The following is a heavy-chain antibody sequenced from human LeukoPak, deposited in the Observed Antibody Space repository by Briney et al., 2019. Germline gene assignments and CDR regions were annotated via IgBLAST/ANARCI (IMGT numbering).Heavy chain of an antibody. CDR1: GFTFSSYW. D-gene: IGHD6-13*01. J-gene: IGHJ4*02. Sequence: PGGSLRLSCAASGFTFSSYWMHWVRQAPGKGLVWVSRINRDGSNTDYADSVRGRFTISRDNAKNTLYLQLNSLRAEDTAVYYCARDIETAAIDYWGGGTLVTVSS. V-gene: IGHV3-74*01. CDR2: INRDGSNT. CDR3: ARDIETAAIDY.